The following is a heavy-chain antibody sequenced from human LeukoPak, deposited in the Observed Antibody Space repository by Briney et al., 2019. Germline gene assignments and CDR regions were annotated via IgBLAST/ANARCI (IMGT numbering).Heavy chain of an antibody. V-gene: IGHV4-39*01. CDR1: GGSISSSPNY. J-gene: IGHJ5*01. Sequence: SETLSLTCSVSGGSISSSPNYWGWIRQPPGKGLEWIGSIYYSGDTYYNPSLSIRVIISVDTSKNQFSLKLTSVTAADTAVYYCARSSAAEGPTHNWLGSWGQGTLVTVPS. D-gene: IGHD6-13*01. CDR2: IYYSGDT. CDR3: ARSSAAEGPTHNWLGS.